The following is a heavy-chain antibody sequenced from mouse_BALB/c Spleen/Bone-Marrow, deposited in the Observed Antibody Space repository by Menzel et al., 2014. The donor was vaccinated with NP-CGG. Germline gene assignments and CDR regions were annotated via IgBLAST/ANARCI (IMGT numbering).Heavy chain of an antibody. Sequence: VQLQQSGAELVRPGTSVTVSCKASGYAFTNYLIEWVKQRPGQGLEWIGVINPGSGGINYNEKFRVKATLTADKSSSIVYMQLSSLTSDGSAVYFCARELGRGFAYWGQGTLVTVSA. J-gene: IGHJ3*01. V-gene: IGHV1-54*01. D-gene: IGHD4-1*01. CDR3: ARELGRGFAY. CDR1: GYAFTNYL. CDR2: INPGSGGI.